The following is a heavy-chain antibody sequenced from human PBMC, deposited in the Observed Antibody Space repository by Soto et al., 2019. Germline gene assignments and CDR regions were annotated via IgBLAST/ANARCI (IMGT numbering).Heavy chain of an antibody. V-gene: IGHV4-39*01. CDR2: IDYNGVT. CDR3: GKVLVGATGHTDSDS. D-gene: IGHD2-15*01. Sequence: SETLYLTCTVSGGSIYRSGYYWGWIRQPPGRGLEWIGNIDYNGVTYSNPSLKSRVTISRDTSKNQFSLKLTSVTAADTALYYCGKVLVGATGHTDSDSWGPGTLVTVSS. CDR1: GGSIYRSGYY. J-gene: IGHJ4*02.